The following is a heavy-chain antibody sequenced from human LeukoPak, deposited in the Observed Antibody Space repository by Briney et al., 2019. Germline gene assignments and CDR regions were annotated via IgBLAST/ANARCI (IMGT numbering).Heavy chain of an antibody. D-gene: IGHD3-10*01. CDR1: GFTFSSYW. J-gene: IGHJ4*02. CDR3: TGDYGSGSYRFDY. V-gene: IGHV4-34*01. Sequence: AGGSLRLSCAASGFTFSSYWMSWVRQAPGKGLEWIGEINHSGSTNYNPSLKSRVTISVDTSKNQFSMKLTSVTAADTAVYYCTGDYGSGSYRFDYWGQGTLVTVSS. CDR2: INHSGST.